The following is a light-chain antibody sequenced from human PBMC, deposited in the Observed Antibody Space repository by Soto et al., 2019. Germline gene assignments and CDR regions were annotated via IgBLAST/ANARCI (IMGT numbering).Light chain of an antibody. J-gene: IGLJ1*01. CDR1: SSDVGGYNH. Sequence: QSVLTQPASVSGSLGQSITISCTGSSSDVGGYNHVSWYQQHPGKVPKLLIFEVTNRPSGVSNRFSGSKSGNTASLTISGLQAEDEADYYCSSYVTSSNPYYVFGPGTKLTVL. CDR2: EVT. V-gene: IGLV2-14*01. CDR3: SSYVTSSNPYYV.